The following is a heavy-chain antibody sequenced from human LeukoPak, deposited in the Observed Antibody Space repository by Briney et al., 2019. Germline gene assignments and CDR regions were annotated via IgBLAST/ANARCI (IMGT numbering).Heavy chain of an antibody. D-gene: IGHD6-19*01. J-gene: IGHJ6*02. CDR2: IYYSGST. Sequence: SETLSLTCTVSGGSISSSSYYWGWIRQPPGKGLEWIGSIYYSGSTYYNPSLKSRVTISVDTSKNQFSLKLSSVTAADTAVYYCAETGSPLANYYYYGMDVWGQGTTVTASS. CDR1: GGSISSSSYY. CDR3: AETGSPLANYYYYGMDV. V-gene: IGHV4-39*01.